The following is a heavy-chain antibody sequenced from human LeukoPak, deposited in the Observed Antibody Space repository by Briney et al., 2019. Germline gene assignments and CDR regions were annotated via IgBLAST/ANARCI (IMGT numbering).Heavy chain of an antibody. D-gene: IGHD3-9*01. CDR1: GFIVSGDY. Sequence: GGSLRLSCVVSGFIVSGDYMSWVRQAPGKGLEWVSVMYSGGATYYADSVKGRFTISRDNAKNSPYLQMNSLRAEDTAVYYCARIPTYDILTGYYNGAFDYWGQGTLVTVSS. J-gene: IGHJ4*02. V-gene: IGHV3-53*01. CDR2: MYSGGAT. CDR3: ARIPTYDILTGYYNGAFDY.